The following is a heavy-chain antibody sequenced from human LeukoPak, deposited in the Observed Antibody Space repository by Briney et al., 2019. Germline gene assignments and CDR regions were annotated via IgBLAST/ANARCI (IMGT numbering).Heavy chain of an antibody. CDR2: IKPDGSEK. J-gene: IGHJ3*02. CDR1: GFTFSSYW. CDR3: ARDRRYSSSLPRGHDAFDI. Sequence: GGSLRLSCAASGFTFSSYWMTWVRQAPGKGLEWVANIKPDGSEKYYVDSVKGRFTISRDNAKNSLYLQMNSLRADDTAVYYCARDRRYSSSLPRGHDAFDIWGQGTMVTVSS. D-gene: IGHD6-13*01. V-gene: IGHV3-7*01.